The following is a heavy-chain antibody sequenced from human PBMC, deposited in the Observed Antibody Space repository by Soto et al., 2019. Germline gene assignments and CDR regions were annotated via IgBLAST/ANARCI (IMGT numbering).Heavy chain of an antibody. J-gene: IGHJ5*02. CDR3: VRDRWFGEFNWFDP. D-gene: IGHD3-10*01. V-gene: IGHV4-4*07. Sequence: ETLSLTCTVSGGCISSYYWSWIRQPAGKGLEWIGRIYTSGSTNYNPSLKSRVTMSVGTSKNQFSLKLSSVTAADTAVYYCVRDRWFGEFNWFDPWGQGTLVTGSS. CDR2: IYTSGST. CDR1: GGCISSYY.